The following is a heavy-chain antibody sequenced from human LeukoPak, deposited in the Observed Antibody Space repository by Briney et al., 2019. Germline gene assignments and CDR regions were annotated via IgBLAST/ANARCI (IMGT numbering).Heavy chain of an antibody. CDR2: ISGSGGST. CDR1: GFTFSDYA. D-gene: IGHD2-15*01. Sequence: GGSLRLSCAASGFTFSDYAMTWVRQAPGKGLEWVSGISGSGGSTYYADSVKGRFTISRDNSKNTLYLQVNSLRAEDTAIYYCTKASDSLGYCSSGTCRRWFDHWGQGTLVTVSS. V-gene: IGHV3-23*01. J-gene: IGHJ5*02. CDR3: TKASDSLGYCSSGTCRRWFDH.